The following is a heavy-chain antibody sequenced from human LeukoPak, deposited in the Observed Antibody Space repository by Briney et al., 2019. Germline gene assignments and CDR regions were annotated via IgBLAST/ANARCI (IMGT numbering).Heavy chain of an antibody. V-gene: IGHV3-21*04. CDR2: ITSSSSYI. D-gene: IGHD3-22*01. Sequence: GGSLRLSCAASGFTFSSYSMNWVRQAPGKGLEWVSSITSSSSYIFYADSVKGRFTISRDNAKNSLFLQMDSLRAEDTAVYYCAREGSSYYDSSGPRIRWGQGTLVTVSS. J-gene: IGHJ4*02. CDR1: GFTFSSYS. CDR3: AREGSSYYDSSGPRIR.